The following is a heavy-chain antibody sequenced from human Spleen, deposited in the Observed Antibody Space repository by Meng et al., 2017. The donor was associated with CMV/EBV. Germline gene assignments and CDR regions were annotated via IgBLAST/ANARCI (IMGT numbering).Heavy chain of an antibody. Sequence: GGSLRLSCAASGFIFSDYEMNWVRQAPGKGLEWVSSISGSGDSTYYADSVKGRFTISRDNSKNSLYLQMNSLRAEDTAVYYCERDADYGLLTGPQRGGDFWGQGTLVTVSS. D-gene: IGHD3-9*01. CDR2: ISGSGDST. J-gene: IGHJ4*02. V-gene: IGHV3-48*03. CDR1: GFIFSDYE. CDR3: ERDADYGLLTGPQRGGDF.